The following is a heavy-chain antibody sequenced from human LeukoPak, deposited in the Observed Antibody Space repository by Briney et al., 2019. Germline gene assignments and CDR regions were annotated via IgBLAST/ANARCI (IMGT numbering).Heavy chain of an antibody. CDR1: GGSISSYY. J-gene: IGHJ4*02. CDR3: ARHQDVGAIAFDY. V-gene: IGHV4-59*08. CDR2: IYYSGST. D-gene: IGHD1-26*01. Sequence: SETLSLTCTVSGGSISSYYWSWIRQPPGKGLEWIGYIYYSGSTTYNPSLKSRVTISVDTSKKQLSLKLSSVTAADTAVYYCARHQDVGAIAFDYWGQGTPVTVSS.